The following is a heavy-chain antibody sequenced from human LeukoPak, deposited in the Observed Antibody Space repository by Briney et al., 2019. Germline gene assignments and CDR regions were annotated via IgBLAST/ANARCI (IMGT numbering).Heavy chain of an antibody. CDR1: GFTFNNYA. CDR3: TRQLGYCSSGTCYFDS. CDR2: ISDSGGYA. Sequence: PGGSLRLSCAASGFTFNNYAMSWVRQAPGKGLEWVSAISDSGGYAYDADSVKGRFTISRDNSQNTLYLQMNSLRAEDTATYYCTRQLGYCSSGTCYFDSWGQGTLVTVPS. V-gene: IGHV3-23*01. D-gene: IGHD2-15*01. J-gene: IGHJ4*02.